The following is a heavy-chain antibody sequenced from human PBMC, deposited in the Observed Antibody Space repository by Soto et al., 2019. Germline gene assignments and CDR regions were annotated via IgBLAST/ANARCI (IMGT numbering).Heavy chain of an antibody. V-gene: IGHV4-4*07. D-gene: IGHD5-12*01. CDR2: TYITGTT. CDR1: GGSISSRY. Sequence: PSEALSLTCSGSGGSISSRYWSWSRQPAGKELEWIGRTYITGTTSYNPSRKSRASMSLASSRNQFSLKLTSVTAADKAVYYCFRDVGYTAYETPNPFAIWCQCRMGT. CDR3: FRDVGYTAYETPNPFAI. J-gene: IGHJ3*02.